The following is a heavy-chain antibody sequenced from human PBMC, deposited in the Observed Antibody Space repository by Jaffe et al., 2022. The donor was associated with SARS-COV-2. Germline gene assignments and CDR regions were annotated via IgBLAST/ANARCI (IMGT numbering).Heavy chain of an antibody. CDR3: ARAFCGGDCYSHYYHYMDV. J-gene: IGHJ6*03. Sequence: QVQLQESGPGLVKPSETLSLTCTISGGAITNYYWSWIRQSPRKGLEWIGYMYYSGSTTYNPSLKSRVTISLDTSKNQFSLKLSSVTPADTAVYYCARAFCGGDCYSHYYHYMDVWGKGNKVTVSS. D-gene: IGHD2-21*02. CDR2: MYYSGST. V-gene: IGHV4-59*01. CDR1: GGAITNYY.